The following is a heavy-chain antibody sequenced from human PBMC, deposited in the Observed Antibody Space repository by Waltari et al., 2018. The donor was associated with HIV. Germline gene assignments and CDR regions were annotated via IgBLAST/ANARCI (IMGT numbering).Heavy chain of an antibody. D-gene: IGHD2-21*02. Sequence: QVQLVQSGPEVKKSGASVNVSCKASRHTFTAYYLHWVRQAPGQGLEWMGWINPKRGATKYALQFQGRVTLTRDTSTSTAHMELNSLRSDDTAVYFCAKGGAIVVVTAIRYYGLDVWGQGTTVTVSS. CDR2: INPKRGAT. CDR1: RHTFTAYY. V-gene: IGHV1-2*02. CDR3: AKGGAIVVVTAIRYYGLDV. J-gene: IGHJ6*02.